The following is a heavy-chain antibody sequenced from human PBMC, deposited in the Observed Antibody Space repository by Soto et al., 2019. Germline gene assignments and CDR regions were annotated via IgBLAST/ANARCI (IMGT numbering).Heavy chain of an antibody. Sequence: EVQLLESGGGLVQPGGSLRLSCAASGFSFNSYSMSWVRQAPGKGLEWVAGIIGSGDSAYYADSVKGRFTISRDNSKNTPYLQMNSLRAGDTAIYYCAKDRGTTTVTFDAFQHWGQGTLVAVSS. CDR3: AKDRGTTTVTFDAFQH. V-gene: IGHV3-23*01. J-gene: IGHJ1*01. D-gene: IGHD4-17*01. CDR2: IIGSGDSA. CDR1: GFSFNSYS.